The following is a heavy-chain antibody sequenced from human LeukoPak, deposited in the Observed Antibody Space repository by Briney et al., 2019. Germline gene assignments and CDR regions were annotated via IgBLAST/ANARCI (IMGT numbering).Heavy chain of an antibody. J-gene: IGHJ4*02. CDR3: ARSGGLPKFDW. Sequence: AGGSLRLSCAASGFAFNTYAMHWFRQALGKALEWVTVISYDGNTIHYADSVKGRFTISRDNSKNTLYLQVDSLRPEDTAIYYCARSGGLPKFDWWGQGTLVTVSS. CDR1: GFAFNTYA. V-gene: IGHV3-30-3*01. CDR2: ISYDGNTI.